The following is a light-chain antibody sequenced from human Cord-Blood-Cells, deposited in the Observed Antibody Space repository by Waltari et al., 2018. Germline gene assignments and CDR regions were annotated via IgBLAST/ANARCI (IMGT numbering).Light chain of an antibody. Sequence: DIQMTQSPSTLSASVGDRVTITGRASQSISSWLAWYQQKPGKAPKLLIYKASSLESGVPSRFSGSGSGTEFTLTINSLQPDDFATYYCQQYNSYWTFGQGTKVEIK. CDR1: QSISSW. J-gene: IGKJ1*01. V-gene: IGKV1-5*03. CDR2: KAS. CDR3: QQYNSYWT.